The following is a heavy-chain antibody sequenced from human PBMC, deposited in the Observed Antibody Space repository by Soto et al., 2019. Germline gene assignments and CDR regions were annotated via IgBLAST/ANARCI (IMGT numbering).Heavy chain of an antibody. CDR2: MNPNSGNT. J-gene: IGHJ3*02. D-gene: IGHD2-15*01. V-gene: IGHV1-8*01. Sequence: ASVKVSCKASGYTFTSYDINWVRQATGQGLEWMGWMNPNSGNTGDAQKFQGRVTMTRNTSISTAYMELSSLRSEDTAVYYLARVGRYCSGGSCDPGGVDAFDIWGQGTMVTVSS. CDR1: GYTFTSYD. CDR3: ARVGRYCSGGSCDPGGVDAFDI.